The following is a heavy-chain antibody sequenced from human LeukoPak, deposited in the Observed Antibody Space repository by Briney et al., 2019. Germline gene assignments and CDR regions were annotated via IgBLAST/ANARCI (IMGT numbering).Heavy chain of an antibody. CDR2: INPNSGGT. V-gene: IGHV1-2*04. CDR1: GYTFTGYY. Sequence: GASVTVSCKASGYTFTGYYMHWVRQAPGQGLEWMGWINPNSGGTNYAQKFQGWVTMTRDTSISTAYMELSRLRSDDTAVYYCARDHPGDGYLMTSNWFDPWGQGTLVTVSS. CDR3: ARDHPGDGYLMTSNWFDP. D-gene: IGHD5-24*01. J-gene: IGHJ5*02.